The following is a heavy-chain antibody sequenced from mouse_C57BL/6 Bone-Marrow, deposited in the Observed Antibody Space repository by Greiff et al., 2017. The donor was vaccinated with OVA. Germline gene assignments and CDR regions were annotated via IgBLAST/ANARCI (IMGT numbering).Heavy chain of an antibody. CDR1: GYTFTSYW. J-gene: IGHJ4*01. CDR2: IHPNSGST. D-gene: IGHD1-1*01. CDR3: ATGYYSSSYDYYAKGD. Sequence: QVQLQQPGAELVKPGASVKLSCKASGYTFTSYWMHWVKQRPGQGLEWIGMIHPNSGSTNYTEKFKSKATLTVDKSSSTAYMQLSSLTSEDSAVYYCATGYYSSSYDYYAKGDWGQGTSVTVSS. V-gene: IGHV1-64*01.